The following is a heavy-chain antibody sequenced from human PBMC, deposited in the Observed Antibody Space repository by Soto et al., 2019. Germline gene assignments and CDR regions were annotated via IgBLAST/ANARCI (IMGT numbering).Heavy chain of an antibody. CDR1: GGSFSGYY. Sequence: QVQLQQWGAGLLKPSETLSLTCAVYGGSFSGYYWSWIRQPPGKGLEWIGEINHSGSTNYNPSLKSRVTISVDTSKNQFSLKLSSVTAADTAVYYCARGVMGGYYGSGSYYTRYYYYYGMDVWGQGTTVTVSS. CDR3: ARGVMGGYYGSGSYYTRYYYYYGMDV. V-gene: IGHV4-34*01. CDR2: INHSGST. J-gene: IGHJ6*02. D-gene: IGHD3-10*01.